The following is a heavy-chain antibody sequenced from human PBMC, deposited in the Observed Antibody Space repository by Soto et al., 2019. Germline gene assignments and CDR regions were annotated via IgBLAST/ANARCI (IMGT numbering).Heavy chain of an antibody. V-gene: IGHV1-69*13. CDR2: IIPMFGTA. CDR3: ARLPDYFTRSGYYYGVDY. J-gene: IGHJ4*02. Sequence: SSVKVSCKASGGTFSTYAISWVRQAPGQGLEWMGGIIPMFGTAKYAQKFQGRVTITADESTTTAYMELSSLGSDDTAVYYCARLPDYFTRSGYYYGVDYWGQGTLVTVSS. CDR1: GGTFSTYA. D-gene: IGHD3-22*01.